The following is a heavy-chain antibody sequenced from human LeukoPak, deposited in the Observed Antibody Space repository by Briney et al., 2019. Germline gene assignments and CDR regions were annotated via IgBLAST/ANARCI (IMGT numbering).Heavy chain of an antibody. J-gene: IGHJ4*02. CDR1: VHSISTYY. CDR2: ISSTGST. V-gene: IGHV4-59*08. CDR3: ASTPYYDREGYLFDS. Sequence: SETQSLTCTVSVHSISTYYWTWPRHPPGKGLEWIQHISSTGSTSYKPSLKTRVTISLDTSKTQLCLKLSSVTAAGTAVYYCASTPYYDREGYLFDSWGEGTLVTVSS. D-gene: IGHD3-22*01.